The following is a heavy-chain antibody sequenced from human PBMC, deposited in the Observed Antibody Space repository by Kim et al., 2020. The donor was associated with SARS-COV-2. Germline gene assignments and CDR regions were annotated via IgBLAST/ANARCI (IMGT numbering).Heavy chain of an antibody. V-gene: IGHV3-48*02. Sequence: GGSLRLSCAASGFTFSSYSMNWVRQAPGKGLEWVSYISSSSSTIYYADSVKGRFTISRDNAKNSLYLQMNSLRDEDTAVYYCARDWGMVRGERYYGMDVWGQGTTVTVSS. D-gene: IGHD3-10*01. CDR2: ISSSSSTI. CDR1: GFTFSSYS. J-gene: IGHJ6*02. CDR3: ARDWGMVRGERYYGMDV.